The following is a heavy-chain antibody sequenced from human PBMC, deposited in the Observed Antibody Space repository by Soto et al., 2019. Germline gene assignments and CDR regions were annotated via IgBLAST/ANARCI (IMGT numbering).Heavy chain of an antibody. V-gene: IGHV3-21*01. Sequence: EVQLVESGGGLVKPGGSLRLSCAASGFTFSSYSMNWVRQAPGKGLEWVSSISSSSSYIYYADSVKGRFTISRDNAKNSLYLQMNSLRAEDTAVYYCARDFTYYYYYGMDVWGHGTTVTVSS. CDR2: ISSSSSYI. CDR1: GFTFSSYS. CDR3: ARDFTYYYYYGMDV. J-gene: IGHJ6*02. D-gene: IGHD3-16*01.